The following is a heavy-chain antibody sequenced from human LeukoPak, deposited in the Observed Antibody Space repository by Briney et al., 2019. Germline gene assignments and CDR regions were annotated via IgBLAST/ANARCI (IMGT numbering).Heavy chain of an antibody. CDR1: NYSISNSIS. D-gene: IGHD4-17*01. J-gene: IGHJ6*03. V-gene: IGHV4-38-2*02. CDR2: IYRSGST. CDR3: ARGTYGYYMDV. Sequence: KPSEPLSLTCSGSNYSISNSISWGWLRQPPGKGLEWIGSIYRSGSTFYNPSLKSRVTISLDTSKNQFSLKLSSVTAADTAVYFCARGTYGYYMDVWGKGTTVTVSS.